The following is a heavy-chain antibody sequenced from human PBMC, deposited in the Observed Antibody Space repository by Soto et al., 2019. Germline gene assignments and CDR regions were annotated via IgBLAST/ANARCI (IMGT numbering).Heavy chain of an antibody. CDR1: GYTFPNYA. J-gene: IGHJ4*02. D-gene: IGHD3-16*01. Sequence: QVQLVQSGAEVKKPGASVKVSCKAPGYTFPNYAIHWVRQAPGQRLEWMGWINAGNGNTKYSQNLQGRVTFTRDTSASTAYMEVSSLRSEDTAVYFCAAIDYGDYWGQGTLVTVSS. V-gene: IGHV1-3*01. CDR2: INAGNGNT. CDR3: AAIDYGDY.